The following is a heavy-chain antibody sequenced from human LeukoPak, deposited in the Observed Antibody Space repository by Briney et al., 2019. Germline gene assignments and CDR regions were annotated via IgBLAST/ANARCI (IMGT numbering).Heavy chain of an antibody. D-gene: IGHD1-26*01. CDR1: GGSISSYY. CDR3: ARENSASYREFDY. CDR2: IYTSGST. V-gene: IGHV4-4*07. J-gene: IGHJ4*02. Sequence: SETLSLTCTVSGGSISSYYWSWIRQPPGKGLEWIGHIYTSGSTNYNASLKSRVSMSVDTSNNQYSLKLSSVTAADTAVFYCARENSASYREFDYWGQGTLVTVSS.